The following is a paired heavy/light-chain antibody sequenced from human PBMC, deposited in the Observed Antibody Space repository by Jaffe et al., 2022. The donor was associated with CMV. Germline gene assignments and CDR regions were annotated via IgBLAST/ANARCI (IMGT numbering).Heavy chain of an antibody. CDR1: GYTFTDYY. V-gene: IGHV1-2*02. J-gene: IGHJ4*02. CDR2: INPKSGDT. D-gene: IGHD1-26*01. CDR3: ARRLGGTYHGFDY. Sequence: QEQLVQSGAEVKKPGASVKVSCETSGYTFTDYYIHWIRQAPGQGLEWMGWINPKSGDTNYAQKFQGRILMTRDTSINTAFLELNTLMSDDTALFYCARRLGGTYHGFDYWGQGTLVTVSS.
Light chain of an antibody. V-gene: IGLV2-8*01. CDR2: EVN. Sequence: QSALTQPPSASGSPGQSVTISCTGTSSDIGGDNYVSWYQQYPGKAPKLIIYEVNKRPSGVPDRFSGSKSGNTASLTVSGLQAEDEAEYYCNSYAGSNNWVFGGGTKLTVL. J-gene: IGLJ3*02. CDR3: NSYAGSNNWV. CDR1: SSDIGGDNY.